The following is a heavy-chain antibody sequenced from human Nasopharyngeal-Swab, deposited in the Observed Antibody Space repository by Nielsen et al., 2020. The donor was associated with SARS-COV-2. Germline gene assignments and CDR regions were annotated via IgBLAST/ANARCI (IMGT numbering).Heavy chain of an antibody. D-gene: IGHD1-26*01. V-gene: IGHV1-46*01. Sequence: WVRQAPGQGLEWMGIINPSGDTASYAQKFQGRVTMTRDTSTSTVYMGLSSLRSEDTAVYYCAREDIVGPLLDYWGQGTLVTVSS. CDR3: AREDIVGPLLDY. J-gene: IGHJ4*02. CDR2: INPSGDTA.